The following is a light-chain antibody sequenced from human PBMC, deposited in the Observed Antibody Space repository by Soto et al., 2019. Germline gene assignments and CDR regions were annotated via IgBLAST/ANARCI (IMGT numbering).Light chain of an antibody. V-gene: IGKV1-13*02. J-gene: IGKJ5*01. Sequence: AIQLTQTPSSVSASVGDRVTITCRATQDISNTLAWYQHKPGRGPLLLIFDASTMESGVPSRFTGSGSGTHFTLTLSSLQPEDFATYISQQCKSYPITFGQGTRVEVK. CDR3: QQCKSYPIT. CDR2: DAS. CDR1: QDISNT.